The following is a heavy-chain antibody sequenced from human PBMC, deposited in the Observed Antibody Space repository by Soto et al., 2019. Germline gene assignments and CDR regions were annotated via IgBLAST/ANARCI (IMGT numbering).Heavy chain of an antibody. J-gene: IGHJ4*02. CDR2: IYRGGSA. Sequence: EVQLVESGGDLILPGGSLRLSCAASGFSVSSTYMNWVRQAPGKGLEWVSVIYRGGSASYADSVKGRFTISRDNSKNTVYLQMSNMRADDTGVYYCARGEEWGWRHYFDLWGQGTLVTVSS. V-gene: IGHV3-53*01. D-gene: IGHD3-3*01. CDR3: ARGEEWGWRHYFDL. CDR1: GFSVSSTY.